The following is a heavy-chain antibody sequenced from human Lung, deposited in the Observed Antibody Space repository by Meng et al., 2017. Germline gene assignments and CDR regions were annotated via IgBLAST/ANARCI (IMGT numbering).Heavy chain of an antibody. CDR2: IYHGGDT. J-gene: IGHJ4*02. CDR1: GGSIRSIDW. V-gene: IGHV4/OR15-8*02. CDR3: ASWIYSCGWQ. D-gene: IGHD6-19*01. Sequence: QVKWRSRGPGLVSLWGHWSRTFVFAGGSIRSIDWWSWVRQPPGKGLEWIGEIYHGGDTNYNPSLKSRVTIAIDRSKNQFSLKLSSVTAADTAVYYCASWIYSCGWQWGQGTLVTVSS.